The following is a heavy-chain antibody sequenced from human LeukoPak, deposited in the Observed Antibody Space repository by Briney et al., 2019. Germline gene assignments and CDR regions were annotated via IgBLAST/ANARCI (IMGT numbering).Heavy chain of an antibody. J-gene: IGHJ4*02. V-gene: IGHV4-34*01. CDR3: ARNAVARDDY. CDR1: GGSFSGYY. D-gene: IGHD6-19*01. CDR2: INHSGST. Sequence: PSETLSLTCAVYGGSFSGYYWSWIRQPPGKGLEWIGEINHSGSTNYNPSLKGRVTISVDTSKNQFSLKLSSVTAADTAVYYCARNAVARDDYWGQGTLVTVSS.